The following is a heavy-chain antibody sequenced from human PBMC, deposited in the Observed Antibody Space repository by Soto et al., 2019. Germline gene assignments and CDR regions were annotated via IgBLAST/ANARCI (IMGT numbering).Heavy chain of an antibody. CDR2: ITPSGEAT. V-gene: IGHV1-46*01. J-gene: IGHJ4*02. CDR1: GYTFTRYS. Sequence: QVHLVQSGAEVKKPGASVKVSCKASGYTFTRYSMHCVRQAPGQGLEWMGVITPSGEATYYARKFQGRLTMTWDTSTSTVHMELSSLRSEDTAFYYCVRDWGGYYFDYWGQGTLVTVSS. D-gene: IGHD3-16*01. CDR3: VRDWGGYYFDY.